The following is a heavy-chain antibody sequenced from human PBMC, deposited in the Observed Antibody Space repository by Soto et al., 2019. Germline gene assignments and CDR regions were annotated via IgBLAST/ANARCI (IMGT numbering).Heavy chain of an antibody. Sequence: QVQLQESGPGLVKPSQTLSLTCTVSGGSISSVGYYWRCIRQHPGKGLEWIVSIYYSGSTYYNPSLTNRATISVAPSKNPSSLKLSSVTAADTAVSSCARGVLHWGQGTLVTVSS. D-gene: IGHD3-16*01. CDR1: GGSISSVGYY. V-gene: IGHV4-31*03. CDR3: ARGVLH. J-gene: IGHJ4*02. CDR2: IYYSGST.